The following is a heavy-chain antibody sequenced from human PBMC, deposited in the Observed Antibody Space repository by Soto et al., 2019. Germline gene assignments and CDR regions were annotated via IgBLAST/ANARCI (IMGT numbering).Heavy chain of an antibody. CDR3: ATNMRAVAAPLAY. Sequence: SETLSLLCPVSGGSISDTIYFEGWIREPPGKGLEWIGSIQYSGSTHYNPSLKSRVTISVEPSNSQFSLNLTSVAPAETSVYCCATNMRAVAAPLAYWGQGTVVTVSS. CDR1: GGSISDTIYF. CDR2: IQYSGST. J-gene: IGHJ4*02. D-gene: IGHD6-19*01. V-gene: IGHV4-39*01.